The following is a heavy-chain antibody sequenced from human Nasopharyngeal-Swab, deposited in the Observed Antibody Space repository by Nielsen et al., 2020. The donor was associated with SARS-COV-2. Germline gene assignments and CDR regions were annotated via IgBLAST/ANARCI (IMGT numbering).Heavy chain of an antibody. V-gene: IGHV4-31*02. CDR2: IYYSGST. D-gene: IGHD3-22*01. J-gene: IGHJ4*02. CDR3: ARGNFYYSDSRGFDY. Sequence: WIRQPPGKGLEWIGYIYYSGSTYYNPSLKSRVTISVDTSKNQFSLKLSSVTAADTAVYYCARGNFYYSDSRGFDYWGQGTLVTVSS.